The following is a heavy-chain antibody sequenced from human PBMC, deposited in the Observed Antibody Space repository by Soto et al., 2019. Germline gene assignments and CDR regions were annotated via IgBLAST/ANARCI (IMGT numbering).Heavy chain of an antibody. V-gene: IGHV4-39*01. Sequence: SETLSLTCTVSGGSISSSSYYWGWIRQPPGKGLEWIGSIYYSGSTYYNPSLKSRVTISVDACKNQFSLKLSSVTAADTAVYYCARQEADYEILTGYYRTYGMDVWGQGTTVTVSS. CDR2: IYYSGST. J-gene: IGHJ6*02. CDR1: GGSISSSSYY. D-gene: IGHD3-9*01. CDR3: ARQEADYEILTGYYRTYGMDV.